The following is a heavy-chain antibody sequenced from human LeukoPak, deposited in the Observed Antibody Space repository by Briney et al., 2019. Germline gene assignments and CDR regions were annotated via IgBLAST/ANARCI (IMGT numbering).Heavy chain of an antibody. Sequence: GSLRLSCAASGFTFSSYSMNWVRQAPGKGLEWVSSISSSSSYIYYADSVKGRFTISRDNAKNSLYLQMNSLRAEDTAVYYCARDRGGAAAGTGYYYMDVWGKGTTVTVSS. V-gene: IGHV3-21*01. D-gene: IGHD6-13*01. CDR2: ISSSSSYI. CDR1: GFTFSSYS. CDR3: ARDRGGAAAGTGYYYMDV. J-gene: IGHJ6*03.